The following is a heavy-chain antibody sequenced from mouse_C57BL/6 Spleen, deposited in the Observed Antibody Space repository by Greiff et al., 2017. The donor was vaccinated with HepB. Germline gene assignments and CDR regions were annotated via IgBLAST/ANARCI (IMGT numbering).Heavy chain of an antibody. CDR3: ARGDYYGSRFYAMDY. D-gene: IGHD1-1*01. Sequence: QVQLQQSGAELVRPGASVKLSCKASGYTFTDYYINWVKQRPGQGLEWIARIYPGSGNTYYNEKFKGKATLTAEKSSSTAYMQLSSLTSEDSAVYVCARGDYYGSRFYAMDYWGQGTSVTVSS. CDR1: GYTFTDYY. J-gene: IGHJ4*01. CDR2: IYPGSGNT. V-gene: IGHV1-76*01.